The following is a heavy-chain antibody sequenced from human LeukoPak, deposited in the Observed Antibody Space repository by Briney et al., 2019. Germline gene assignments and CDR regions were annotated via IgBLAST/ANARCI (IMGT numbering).Heavy chain of an antibody. Sequence: PGGSLRLSCAASGFTFSSYGMHWARQAPGKGLEWVAVISYDGSNKYYADSVKGRFTISRDNSKNTLYLQMNSLRAEDTAVYYCAKGLSPRYCSSTSCYSDYYYGMDVWGKGTTVTVSS. CDR2: ISYDGSNK. CDR3: AKGLSPRYCSSTSCYSDYYYGMDV. V-gene: IGHV3-30*18. CDR1: GFTFSSYG. J-gene: IGHJ6*04. D-gene: IGHD2-2*01.